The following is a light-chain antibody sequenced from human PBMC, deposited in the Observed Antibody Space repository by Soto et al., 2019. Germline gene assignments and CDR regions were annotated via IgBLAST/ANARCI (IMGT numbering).Light chain of an antibody. CDR3: LIYYGATQGV. CDR1: TGAVTSGYY. V-gene: IGLV7-43*01. CDR2: STF. J-gene: IGLJ3*02. Sequence: QTVVTQEPSLTVSSGGTVTLTCAFSTGAVTSGYYHNWFHQKRGQSPRGLIYSTFNKHSWTPARFSGSLLGGKAALTLSGVQPEDEAEYDCLIYYGATQGVFGGETKPTVL.